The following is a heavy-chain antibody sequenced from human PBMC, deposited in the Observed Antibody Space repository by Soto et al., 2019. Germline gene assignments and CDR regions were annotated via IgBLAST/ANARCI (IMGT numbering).Heavy chain of an antibody. D-gene: IGHD3-22*01. V-gene: IGHV2-5*02. J-gene: IGHJ4*02. CDR1: GFSLSTSGVG. CDR2: IYWADDK. Sequence: QITLKESGPTLVKPTQTLTLTCTFSGFSLSTSGVGVGWIRQPPGKALEWLALIYWADDKRYSPSLKSRLTIPKDNSKAQGVLTITNMDPGDTATYYRAHRREGYYYDSSGYYFFDYWGQGTLVTVSS. CDR3: AHRREGYYYDSSGYYFFDY.